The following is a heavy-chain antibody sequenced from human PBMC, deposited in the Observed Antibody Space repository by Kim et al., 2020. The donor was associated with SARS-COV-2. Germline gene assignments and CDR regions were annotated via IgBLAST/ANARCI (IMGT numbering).Heavy chain of an antibody. Sequence: SETLSLTCAVYGGSFSGYYWSWIRQPPGKGLEWIGEINHSGSTNYNPSLKSRVTISVDTSKNQFSLKLSSVTAADTAVYYCARGKGTMVRGAKVYFDYWGQGTLVTVSS. V-gene: IGHV4-34*01. J-gene: IGHJ4*02. D-gene: IGHD3-10*01. CDR3: ARGKGTMVRGAKVYFDY. CDR1: GGSFSGYY. CDR2: INHSGST.